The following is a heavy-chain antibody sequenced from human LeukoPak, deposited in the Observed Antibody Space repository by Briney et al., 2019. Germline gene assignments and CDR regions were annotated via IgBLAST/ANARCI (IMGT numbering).Heavy chain of an antibody. Sequence: SETLSLTCAVYGGSFSGYYWSWIRQPPGKGLEWIGEINHSGSTNYNPSLKSRVTISVDTSKNQFSLKLSSVTAADTAVYYCARDRITMVRGVRSYCGMDVWGQGTTVTVSS. V-gene: IGHV4-34*01. D-gene: IGHD3-10*01. CDR3: ARDRITMVRGVRSYCGMDV. J-gene: IGHJ6*02. CDR1: GGSFSGYY. CDR2: INHSGST.